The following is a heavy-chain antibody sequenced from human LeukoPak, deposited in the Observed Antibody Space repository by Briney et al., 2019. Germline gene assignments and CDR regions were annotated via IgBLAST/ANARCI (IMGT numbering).Heavy chain of an antibody. CDR2: ISSSSSYI. D-gene: IGHD2-2*01. CDR1: GFTFSSYS. CDR3: ARDPGDIVVVPAATGWFDP. J-gene: IGHJ5*02. V-gene: IGHV3-21*01. Sequence: GGSLRLSCAASGFTFSSYSMNWVRQAPGKGLEWASSISSSSSYIYYADSVKGRFTISRDNAKNSLYLQMNSLRAEDTAVYYCARDPGDIVVVPAATGWFDPWGQGTLVTVSS.